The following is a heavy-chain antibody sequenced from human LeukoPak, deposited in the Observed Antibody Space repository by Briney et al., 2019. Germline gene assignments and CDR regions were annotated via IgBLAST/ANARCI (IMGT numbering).Heavy chain of an antibody. D-gene: IGHD3-10*01. Sequence: GGSLRLSCAASGFIFGDSNINWVRQASGKGLEWVGRVRKITSATDYAASVKGRFTISRDGSKSTAYLQTNSLKTEDTAVYYCTSVINGLWGQGTMVTVSS. CDR3: TSVINGL. CDR1: GFIFGDSN. CDR2: VRKITSAT. V-gene: IGHV3-73*01. J-gene: IGHJ3*01.